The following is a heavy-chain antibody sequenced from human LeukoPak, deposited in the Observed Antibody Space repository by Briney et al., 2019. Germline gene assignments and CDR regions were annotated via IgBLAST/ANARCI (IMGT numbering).Heavy chain of an antibody. CDR2: ISSSSSYI. J-gene: IGHJ6*02. CDR3: ARDRPLAYYDFWSGYPPNGMDV. D-gene: IGHD3-3*01. V-gene: IGHV3-21*01. CDR1: GFTFSSYS. Sequence: GGSLRLPCAASGFTFSSYSMNWVRQAPGKGLEWVSSISSSSSYIYYADSVKGRFTISRDNAKNSLYLQMNSLRDEDTAVYYCARDRPLAYYDFWSGYPPNGMDVWGQGTTVTVSS.